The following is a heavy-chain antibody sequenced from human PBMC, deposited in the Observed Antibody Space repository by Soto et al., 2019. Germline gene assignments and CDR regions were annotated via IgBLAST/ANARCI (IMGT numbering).Heavy chain of an antibody. V-gene: IGHV3-30-3*01. CDR1: GFTFSNYI. J-gene: IGHJ4*02. CDR3: ARDDEGGSYCDLGY. CDR2: ILHDGNNK. Sequence: QVQLVESGGGVVQPGRSLRLSCAASGFTFSNYIMHWVRQAPGKGLEWVAIILHDGNNKYYADSLKGRFTISRDNYKNTLYLQMNSLRTEDTAIYYCARDDEGGSYCDLGYWGQGSLVVVSS. D-gene: IGHD3-10*01.